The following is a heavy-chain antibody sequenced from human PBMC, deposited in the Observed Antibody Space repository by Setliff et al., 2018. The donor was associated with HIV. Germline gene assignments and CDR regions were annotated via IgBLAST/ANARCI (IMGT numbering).Heavy chain of an antibody. CDR3: ARHRDPPGTSWIYYYYYMDL. J-gene: IGHJ6*03. V-gene: IGHV4-39*01. Sequence: SETLSLTCSVSGDSISDTTYYWGWIRQPPGKGLEWIGNIYHSGSTLYSPSLKSRVTISIDTSKKQFSLRLNSVTAADTGVYYCARHRDPPGTSWIYYYYYMDLWGEGTTVTVSS. CDR1: GDSISDTTYY. D-gene: IGHD6-13*01. CDR2: IYHSGST.